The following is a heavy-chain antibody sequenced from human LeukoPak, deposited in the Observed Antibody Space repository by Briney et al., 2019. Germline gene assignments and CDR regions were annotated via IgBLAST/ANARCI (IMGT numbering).Heavy chain of an antibody. CDR2: IYSGGST. J-gene: IGHJ4*02. CDR1: GFTVSSNY. D-gene: IGHD3-10*01. Sequence: PGGSLRLSCAASGFTVSSNYMSWVRQAPGKGLEWVSVIYSGGSTYYADSVKGRFTISRDNSKNTLYLQMSSLRAEDTAVYYCARDLPDGSGSYWGQGTLVTVSS. V-gene: IGHV3-53*01. CDR3: ARDLPDGSGSY.